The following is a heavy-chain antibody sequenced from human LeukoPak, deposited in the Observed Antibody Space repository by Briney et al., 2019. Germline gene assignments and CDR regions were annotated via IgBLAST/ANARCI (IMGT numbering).Heavy chain of an antibody. V-gene: IGHV4-59*08. CDR1: GGSISSYY. D-gene: IGHD3-9*01. CDR3: ARHLVRYFDWLLLPFDY. Sequence: SETLSLTCTVPGGSISSYYWSWIRQPPGKGLEWIGYIYYSGSTNYNPSLKSRVTISVDTSKNQFSLKLSSVTAADTAVYYCARHLVRYFDWLLLPFDYWGQGTLVTVSS. CDR2: IYYSGST. J-gene: IGHJ4*02.